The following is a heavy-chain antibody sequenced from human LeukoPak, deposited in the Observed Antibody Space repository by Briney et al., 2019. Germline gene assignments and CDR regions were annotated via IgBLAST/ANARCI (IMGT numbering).Heavy chain of an antibody. CDR2: INPNSGGT. CDR3: AREIGPRQLHLWGSAFDY. CDR1: GYTFTGYY. D-gene: IGHD5-18*01. J-gene: IGHJ4*02. V-gene: IGHV1-2*03. Sequence: LGASVKVSCKASGYTFTGYYMHWVRQAPGQGLEWMGWINPNSGGTNYAQKFQGRVTTTRDTSTSTVYMELSSLRSEDTAVYYCAREIGPRQLHLWGSAFDYWGQGTLVTVSS.